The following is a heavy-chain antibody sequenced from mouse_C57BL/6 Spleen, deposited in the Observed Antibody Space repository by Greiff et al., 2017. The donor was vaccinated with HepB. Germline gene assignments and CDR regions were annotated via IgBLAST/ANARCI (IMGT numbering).Heavy chain of an antibody. CDR1: GYTFTDYY. J-gene: IGHJ1*03. V-gene: IGHV1-26*01. CDR3: ARCYDGYWYFDV. D-gene: IGHD2-12*01. Sequence: VQLQQSGPELVKPGASVKISCTASGYTFTDYYMNWVKQSPGKSLEWIGDINPNNGGTSYNQKFKGKATLTVDKTSSTAYMELRSLTSEDSTVYYCARCYDGYWYFDVWGTGTTVTVSS. CDR2: INPNNGGT.